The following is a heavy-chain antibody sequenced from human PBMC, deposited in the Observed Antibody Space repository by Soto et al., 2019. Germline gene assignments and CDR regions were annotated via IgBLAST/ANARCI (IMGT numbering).Heavy chain of an antibody. J-gene: IGHJ6*03. D-gene: IGHD2-2*01. CDR3: ARDRVPYSGDIVVVPAAIDGIYYYYMDV. CDR2: IIPILGIA. V-gene: IGHV1-69*04. CDR1: GGTFSSYT. Sequence: ASVKVSCKASGGTFSSYTISWVRQAPGQGLEWMGRIIPILGIANYAQKFQGRVTITADKSTSTAYMELSSLRSEDTAVYYCARDRVPYSGDIVVVPAAIDGIYYYYMDVWGKGTTVTVSS.